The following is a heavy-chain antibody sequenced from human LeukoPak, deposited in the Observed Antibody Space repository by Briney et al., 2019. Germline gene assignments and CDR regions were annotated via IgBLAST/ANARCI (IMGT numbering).Heavy chain of an antibody. V-gene: IGHV4-34*01. CDR1: GGAFTGYY. D-gene: IGHD6-19*01. CDR3: ATPTRGGIAVTGTFGH. J-gene: IGHJ4*02. Sequence: PSETLSLTCAGSGGAFTGYYWSWIRQPPGKGLEWIGEINHSGATYYNPSLKSRVTISVDTSKNQFSLRLTSVSAADTGVYYCATPTRGGIAVTGTFGHWGQGTQVTVSS. CDR2: INHSGAT.